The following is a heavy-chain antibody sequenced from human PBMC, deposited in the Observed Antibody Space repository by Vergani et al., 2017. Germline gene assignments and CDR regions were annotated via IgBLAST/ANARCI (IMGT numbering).Heavy chain of an antibody. V-gene: IGHV3-30-3*01. CDR2: ISYDGSNK. Sequence: QVQLVESGGGVVQPGRSLRLSCAASGFTFSSYAMHWVRQAPGKGLEWVAVISYDGSNKYYADSVKGRFTISRDNSKNTLYLQMNSLRAEDTAVYYCAKDLGDYVWGSSNADAFDIWGQGTMVTVSS. CDR1: GFTFSSYA. CDR3: AKDLGDYVWGSSNADAFDI. J-gene: IGHJ3*02. D-gene: IGHD3-16*01.